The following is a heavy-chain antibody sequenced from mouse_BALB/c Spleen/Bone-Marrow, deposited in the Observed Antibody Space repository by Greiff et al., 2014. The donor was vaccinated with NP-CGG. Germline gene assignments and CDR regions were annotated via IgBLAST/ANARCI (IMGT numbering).Heavy chain of an antibody. V-gene: IGHV1S137*01. CDR1: GYTFTDYA. CDR2: ISTYYGDA. Sequence: VQLQQSGAELVRPGVSVKISCKGSGYTFTDYAMHWVKQSHAKSLEWIGVISTYYGDASYNQKFKGKATMTVDKSSSTAYMELARLTSGDSAIYYCARRADSSGYVDAMDYWGQGTSATVSS. CDR3: ARRADSSGYVDAMDY. D-gene: IGHD3-2*01. J-gene: IGHJ4*01.